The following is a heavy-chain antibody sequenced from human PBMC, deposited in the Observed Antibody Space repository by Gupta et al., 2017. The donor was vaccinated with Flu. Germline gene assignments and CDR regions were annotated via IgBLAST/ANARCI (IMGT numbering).Heavy chain of an antibody. D-gene: IGHD6-13*01. CDR1: GGSISSSSYY. CDR3: ASLGYSSSWSFDY. CDR2: IYYSGST. J-gene: IGHJ4*02. V-gene: IGHV4-39*01. Sequence: QLQLQESGPGLVKPSETLSLTCTVSGGSISSSSYYWGWIRQPPGKGLEWIGSIYYSGSTYYNPSLKSRVTISVDTSKNQFSLKLSSVTAADTAVYYCASLGYSSSWSFDYWGQGTLVTVSS.